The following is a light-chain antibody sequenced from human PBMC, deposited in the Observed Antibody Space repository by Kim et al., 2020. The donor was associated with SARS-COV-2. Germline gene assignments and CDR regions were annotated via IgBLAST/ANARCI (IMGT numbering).Light chain of an antibody. Sequence: SYELTQPPSVSEAPRKTATITCGGDDIGTKSVHWYQQKPGQAPVLVIYYDTDRPSGIPERFSASNSGSTATLTVSRVEAGDEADYYCQVWDSGSDHWVFGGGTQLTVL. V-gene: IGLV3-21*04. CDR3: QVWDSGSDHWV. J-gene: IGLJ3*02. CDR2: YDT. CDR1: DIGTKS.